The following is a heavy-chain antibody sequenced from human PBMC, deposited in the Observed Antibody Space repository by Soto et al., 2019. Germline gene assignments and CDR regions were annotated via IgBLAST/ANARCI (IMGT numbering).Heavy chain of an antibody. CDR3: ARDLDPSGSYYTNY. CDR2: ISPHKGDT. Sequence: QVQLVQSGAEVKKPGASVTVSCKTSGYTFSTIGITWVRQAPGQGLEWMGWISPHKGDTYYAQRLQGRVTMTTDTSTSTAYMELRGLRSDDTAVYFCARDLDPSGSYYTNYWGQGTLVTVSS. CDR1: GYTFSTIG. V-gene: IGHV1-18*01. J-gene: IGHJ4*02. D-gene: IGHD3-10*01.